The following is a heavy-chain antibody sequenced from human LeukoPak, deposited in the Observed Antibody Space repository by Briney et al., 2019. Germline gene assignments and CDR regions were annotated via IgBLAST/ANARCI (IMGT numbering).Heavy chain of an antibody. CDR2: VNADGGNT. Sequence: GGSLRLSCAASGFTFDNYRMSWARQAPGKGLEWVSTVNADGGNTYYADSVKGRFTISRDNSKSTLILQMNSLRVEDTALYYCTKRVKYGGTWDHFADWGQGTLVTVSS. D-gene: IGHD1-26*01. CDR3: TKRVKYGGTWDHFAD. J-gene: IGHJ4*02. V-gene: IGHV3-23*01. CDR1: GFTFDNYR.